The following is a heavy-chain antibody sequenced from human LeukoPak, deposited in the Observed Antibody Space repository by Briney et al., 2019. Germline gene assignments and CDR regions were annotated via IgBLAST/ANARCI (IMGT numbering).Heavy chain of an antibody. Sequence: GGSLRLSCAASGFTFSSYEMNWVRQAPGKGLEWVSYISSSGSTIYYADSVEGRFTISRDNAKNSLYLQMNSLRAEDTAVYYCARIYDSSDYWGQGTLVTVSS. CDR3: ARIYDSSDY. J-gene: IGHJ4*02. CDR2: ISSSGSTI. V-gene: IGHV3-48*03. D-gene: IGHD3-22*01. CDR1: GFTFSSYE.